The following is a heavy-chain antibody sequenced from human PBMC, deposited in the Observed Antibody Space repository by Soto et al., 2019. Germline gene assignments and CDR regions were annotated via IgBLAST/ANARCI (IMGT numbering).Heavy chain of an antibody. Sequence: EVQLVESGGGLVKPGGSLRLSCAASGFTFSNAWMNWVRQAPGKGLEWVGRIKSKTDGGTTDYAAPVKGRFTISRDDSKNTLYLQMNSLKTEDTAVYYCTTHRYGSGSYYKSWGQGTLVTVSS. J-gene: IGHJ4*02. D-gene: IGHD3-10*01. V-gene: IGHV3-15*07. CDR2: IKSKTDGGTT. CDR3: TTHRYGSGSYYKS. CDR1: GFTFSNAW.